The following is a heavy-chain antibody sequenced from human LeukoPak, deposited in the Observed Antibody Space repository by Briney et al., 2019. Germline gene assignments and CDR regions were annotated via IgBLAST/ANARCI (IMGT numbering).Heavy chain of an antibody. CDR2: IKEDGSVK. CDR3: KSQDY. V-gene: IGHV3-7*01. J-gene: IGHJ4*02. Sequence: GGSLRLSCAASGFTFKNNWMAWVRQAPGKGLEWLANIKEDGSVKNYVDSVKGRFTISRDDAKNSLYLQMNSLRAEDTAVYFCKSQDYWGQGTLVTVSS. CDR1: GFTFKNNW.